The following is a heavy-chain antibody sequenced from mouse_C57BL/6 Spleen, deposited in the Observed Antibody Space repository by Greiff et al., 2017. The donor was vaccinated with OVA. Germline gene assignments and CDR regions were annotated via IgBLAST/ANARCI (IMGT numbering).Heavy chain of an antibody. CDR1: GFSLTSYA. Sequence: VKLMESGPGLVAPSQSLSITCTVSGFSLTSYAISWVRQPPGKGLEWLGVIWTGGGTNYNSALKSRLSISKDNSKSQVFLKMNSLQTDDTARYYCARNYYGNQVYYFDYWGQGTTLTVSS. V-gene: IGHV2-9-1*01. CDR3: ARNYYGNQVYYFDY. D-gene: IGHD2-1*01. J-gene: IGHJ2*01. CDR2: IWTGGGT.